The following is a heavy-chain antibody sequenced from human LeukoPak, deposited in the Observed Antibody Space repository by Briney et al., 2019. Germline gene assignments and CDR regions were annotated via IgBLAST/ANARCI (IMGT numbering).Heavy chain of an antibody. J-gene: IGHJ6*03. D-gene: IGHD3-22*01. CDR3: ARGTYYYDSSGYSYYYYYYMDV. CDR2: IYYSEST. Sequence: SETLSLTCTVSGGSISSYYWSWIRQPPGQALEWIGYIYYSESTNYNPSLKSRVTISVDTSKNQFSLKLSSVTAADTAVYYCARGTYYYDSSGYSYYYYYYMDVWGKGTTVTISS. CDR1: GGSISSYY. V-gene: IGHV4-59*01.